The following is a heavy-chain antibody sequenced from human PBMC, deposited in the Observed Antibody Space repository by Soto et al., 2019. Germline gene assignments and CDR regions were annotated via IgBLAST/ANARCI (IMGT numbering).Heavy chain of an antibody. D-gene: IGHD6-19*01. J-gene: IGHJ6*02. CDR2: ISGSGGST. CDR3: AKGSFIAVAGTGGDYYYGMDV. CDR1: GFTFSSYA. Sequence: RLSCAASGFTFSSYAMSWVRQAPGKGLEWVSAISGSGGSTYYADSVKGRFTISRDNSKNTLYLQMNSLRAEDTAVYYCAKGSFIAVAGTGGDYYYGMDVWGQGTTVTVSS. V-gene: IGHV3-23*01.